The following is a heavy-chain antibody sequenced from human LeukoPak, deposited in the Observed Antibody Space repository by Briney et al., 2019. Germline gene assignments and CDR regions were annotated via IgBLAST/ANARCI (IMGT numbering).Heavy chain of an antibody. D-gene: IGHD3-16*01. CDR3: ARGGVVTQPGYFQH. CDR2: IYTSGST. Sequence: TSETLSLTCVVYGGSFSGYYWSWIRQPPGKGLEWIGRIYTSGSTNFNPSLKSRVTMSVDTSKNQFSLKLSSVTAADTAVYYCARGGVVTQPGYFQHWGQGTLVTVSS. J-gene: IGHJ1*01. V-gene: IGHV4-59*10. CDR1: GGSFSGYY.